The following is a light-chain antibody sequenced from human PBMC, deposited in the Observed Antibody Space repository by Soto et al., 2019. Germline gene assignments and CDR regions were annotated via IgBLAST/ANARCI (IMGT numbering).Light chain of an antibody. CDR1: QSVSSN. CDR3: QQYNNWPLT. J-gene: IGKJ3*01. CDR2: GAS. V-gene: IGKV3-15*01. Sequence: IVMTQSPATLSVSPGERATLSCRASQSVSSNLAWYQQKPGQAPRLLIYGASTRATSIPARFSGSGSGTEFTLTISSLQSEDFAVYYCQQYNNWPLTFGPGTKVDIK.